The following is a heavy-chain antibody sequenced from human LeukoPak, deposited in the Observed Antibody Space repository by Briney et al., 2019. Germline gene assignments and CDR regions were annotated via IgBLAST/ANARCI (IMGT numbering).Heavy chain of an antibody. J-gene: IGHJ4*02. D-gene: IGHD5-24*01. CDR2: IKSKTDGGTT. CDR1: GFTFSSYA. V-gene: IGHV3-15*01. CDR3: TTDSRDGSFGY. Sequence: GGSLRLSCAASGFTFSSYAMHWVRQAPGKGLEWVGRIKSKTDGGTTDYAAPVKGRFTISRDDSKNTLYLQMNSLKTEDTAVYYCTTDSRDGSFGYWGQGTLVTVSS.